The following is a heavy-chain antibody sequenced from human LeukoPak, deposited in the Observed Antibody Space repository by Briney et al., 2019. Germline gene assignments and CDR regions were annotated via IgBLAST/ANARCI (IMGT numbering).Heavy chain of an antibody. Sequence: PGGSLRLSCAGSGFSFKNYWMSWVRQAPGKGLEWVSSLSTSSTTIYYVDSVKGRFTISRDNAKNSLYLQMNSLRAEDTAVYYCARVRDGYTTDAFDIWGQGTMVTVSS. CDR3: ARVRDGYTTDAFDI. CDR1: GFSFKNYW. J-gene: IGHJ3*02. CDR2: LSTSSTTI. V-gene: IGHV3-48*04. D-gene: IGHD5-24*01.